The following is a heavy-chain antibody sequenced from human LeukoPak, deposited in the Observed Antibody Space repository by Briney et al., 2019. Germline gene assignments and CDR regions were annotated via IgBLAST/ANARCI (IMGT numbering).Heavy chain of an antibody. Sequence: ASVKVSCKASGYTFTGYYMHWVRQAPGQGLEWMGWINPNSGGTNYAQKFQGRVTMTRDTSISTAYMELSRPRSDDTAVYYCARARITMVRGQDYWGQGTLVTVSS. J-gene: IGHJ4*02. V-gene: IGHV1-2*02. D-gene: IGHD3-10*01. CDR2: INPNSGGT. CDR1: GYTFTGYY. CDR3: ARARITMVRGQDY.